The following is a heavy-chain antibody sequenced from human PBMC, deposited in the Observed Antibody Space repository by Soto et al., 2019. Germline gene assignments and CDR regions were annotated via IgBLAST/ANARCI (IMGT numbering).Heavy chain of an antibody. J-gene: IGHJ6*02. CDR1: GFTFNNYI. D-gene: IGHD4-4*01. CDR3: VRVSPYSNYPAHYYGMDV. V-gene: IGHV3-74*01. Sequence: GGSLRLSCSASGFTFNNYIMHWVRQAPGKGLDWVSRINSDGSSTSYADSVKGRFTISRDNAKNTLYLQMNSLRAEDTAVYYCVRVSPYSNYPAHYYGMDVWGQGTTVTVSS. CDR2: INSDGSST.